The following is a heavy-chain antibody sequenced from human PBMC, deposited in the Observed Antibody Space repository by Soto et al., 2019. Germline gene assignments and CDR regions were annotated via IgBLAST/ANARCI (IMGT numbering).Heavy chain of an antibody. CDR3: GKVLVGATGHTDSDS. CDR2: IDYNGVT. Sequence: SETLSLTCTVSGGSIYRSGYYWGWIRQPPGRGLEWIGNIDYNGVTYSNPSLKSRVTISRDTSKNQFSLKLTSVTAADTALYYCGKVLVGATGHTDSDSWGPGTLATVSS. D-gene: IGHD2-15*01. V-gene: IGHV4-39*01. CDR1: GGSIYRSGYY. J-gene: IGHJ4*02.